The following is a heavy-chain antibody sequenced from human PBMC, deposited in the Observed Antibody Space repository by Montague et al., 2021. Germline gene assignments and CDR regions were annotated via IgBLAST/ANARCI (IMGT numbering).Heavy chain of an antibody. CDR3: ARGGGEAKAILFDS. V-gene: IGHV6-1*01. J-gene: IGHJ4*02. CDR1: GDSVSSNRAA. Sequence: CAISGDSVSSNRAAWNWIRQSPSRGLEWLGRTYYRSKWYNEYAVSVKSRVTVNPDTSKNQFSLHLTSVSPEDTALYFCARGGGEAKAILFDSWGQGTLVTVSS. D-gene: IGHD2-21*01. CDR2: TYYRSKWYN.